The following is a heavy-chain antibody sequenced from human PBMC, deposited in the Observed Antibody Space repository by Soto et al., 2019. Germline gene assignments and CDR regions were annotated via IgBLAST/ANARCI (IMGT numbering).Heavy chain of an antibody. Sequence: PSQTLSLTCAISGYSVSTNSATWDWIRQSTSRGLEWLGRTYKRSKWYNDYAVSVKGRITINPDTSNNQQSQQLDSLTSDDTAVYYCARLIGDSWLESWGQGTLVTVSS. CDR1: GYSVSTNSAT. J-gene: IGHJ5*01. V-gene: IGHV6-1*01. D-gene: IGHD3-10*01. CDR3: ARLIGDSWLES. CDR2: TYKRSKWYN.